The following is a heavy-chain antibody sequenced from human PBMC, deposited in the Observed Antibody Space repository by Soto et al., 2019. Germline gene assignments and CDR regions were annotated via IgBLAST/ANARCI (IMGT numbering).Heavy chain of an antibody. D-gene: IGHD2-2*01. V-gene: IGHV3-15*01. CDR2: IKSKADGGTT. J-gene: IGHJ6*03. CDR3: TTDGRMPYYYYLDV. Sequence: EVQLVESGGGLVKPGGSLRLSCAASGFTFSNAWMSWVRQAPGKGLEWVGRIKSKADGGTTDYAAPVKGRFTISREDSENTLYLQMNSLKTEDTAVYYCTTDGRMPYYYYLDVWGKGTTVTVSS. CDR1: GFTFSNAW.